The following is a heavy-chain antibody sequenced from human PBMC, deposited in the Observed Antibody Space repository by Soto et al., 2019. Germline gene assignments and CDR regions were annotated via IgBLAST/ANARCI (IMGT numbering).Heavy chain of an antibody. D-gene: IGHD2-15*01. J-gene: IGHJ3*01. CDR3: ARARWYDAFDV. CDR1: GFFISSGNY. V-gene: IGHV4-38-2*01. Sequence: WETLSLTCAVTGFFISSGNYWGWIRKPPGKGLEWIGSIFHGGNTYYNPSLKSRVTISVDMSKNQFSLKLNSVTAADTAVYYCARARWYDAFDVWGQGTVVTVSS. CDR2: IFHGGNT.